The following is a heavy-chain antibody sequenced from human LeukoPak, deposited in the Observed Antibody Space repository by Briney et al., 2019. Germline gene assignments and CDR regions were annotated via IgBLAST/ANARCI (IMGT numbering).Heavy chain of an antibody. CDR2: IIPILGIA. D-gene: IGHD3-9*01. CDR3: ARDPRRLRYFDWLPDY. J-gene: IGHJ4*02. CDR1: GGTFSSYA. V-gene: IGHV1-69*04. Sequence: EASVKVSCKASGGTFSSYAISWVRQAPGQGLEWMGRIIPILGIANYAQKFQGRVTITADKSTSTAYMELSSLRSEDTAVYYCARDPRRLRYFDWLPDYWGQGTLVTVSS.